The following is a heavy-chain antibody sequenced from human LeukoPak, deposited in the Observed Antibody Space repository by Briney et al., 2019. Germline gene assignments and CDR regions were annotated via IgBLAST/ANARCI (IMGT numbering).Heavy chain of an antibody. D-gene: IGHD2-2*01. CDR2: IKQDGSEK. V-gene: IGHV3-7*03. CDR3: AREELGYCSSTSCYPYFQH. J-gene: IGHJ1*01. CDR1: GFTFSSYW. Sequence: PGGSLRLSCAASGFTFSSYWMSWVRQAPGKGLEWVANIKQDGSEKYYVDSVKGRFTISRDNAKNSLYLQMNSLRAEDTAVYYCAREELGYCSSTSCYPYFQHWGQGTLVTVSS.